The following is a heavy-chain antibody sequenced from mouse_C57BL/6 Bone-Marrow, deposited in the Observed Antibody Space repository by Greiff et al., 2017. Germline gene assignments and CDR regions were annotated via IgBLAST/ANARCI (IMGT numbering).Heavy chain of an antibody. CDR3: TRWVCDGYDRY. CDR1: GYTFTSYW. CDR2: IYPGNSDT. J-gene: IGHJ2*01. V-gene: IGHV1-5*01. Sequence: VQLQQSGTVLARPGASVKMSCKTSGYTFTSYWMHWVKQRPGQGLEWIGAIYPGNSDTSYNQKFKGKAKLTAVTSASTAYMELSSLTDEDSAVYYCTRWVCDGYDRYWGQGTTLTVSS. D-gene: IGHD2-2*01.